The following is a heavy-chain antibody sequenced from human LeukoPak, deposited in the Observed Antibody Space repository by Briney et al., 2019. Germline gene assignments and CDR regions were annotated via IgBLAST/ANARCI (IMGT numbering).Heavy chain of an antibody. CDR3: ASGRDGYDIRSPFDY. J-gene: IGHJ4*02. D-gene: IGHD3-3*01. CDR1: GGSISSYY. CDR2: IYYSGST. Sequence: SETLSLTCTVSGGSISSYYWSWIRQPPGKGLEWIGYIYYSGSTNYNPSLKSRVTISVDTSKNQFSLKLSSVTAADTAVYYCASGRDGYDIRSPFDYWGQGTLVTVSS. V-gene: IGHV4-59*08.